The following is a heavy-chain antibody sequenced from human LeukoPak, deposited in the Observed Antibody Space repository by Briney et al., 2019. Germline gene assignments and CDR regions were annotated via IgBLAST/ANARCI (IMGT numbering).Heavy chain of an antibody. V-gene: IGHV3-30-3*01. CDR1: GFTFSSYA. CDR3: ARSSSGFSDY. CDR2: ISYDGSNK. Sequence: GVSLRLSCAASGFTFSSYAMHWVRQAPGKGLEWVAVISYDGSNKYYADSVKGRFTISRDNSKNTLYLQMNSLRAEDTAVYYCARSSSGFSDYWGQGTLVTVSS. J-gene: IGHJ4*02. D-gene: IGHD5-12*01.